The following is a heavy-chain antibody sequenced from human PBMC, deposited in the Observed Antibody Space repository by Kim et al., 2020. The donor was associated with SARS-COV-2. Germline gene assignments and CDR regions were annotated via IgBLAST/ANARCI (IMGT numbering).Heavy chain of an antibody. CDR1: GFTFSSYG. Sequence: GGSLRLSCAASGFTFSSYGMHWVRQAPGKGLEWVAVISYDGSNKYYADSVKGRFTISRDNSKNTLYLQMNSLRAEDTAVYYCAKGGYGSGSYSVDYWGQG. CDR2: ISYDGSNK. V-gene: IGHV3-30*18. D-gene: IGHD3-10*01. CDR3: AKGGYGSGSYSVDY. J-gene: IGHJ4*02.